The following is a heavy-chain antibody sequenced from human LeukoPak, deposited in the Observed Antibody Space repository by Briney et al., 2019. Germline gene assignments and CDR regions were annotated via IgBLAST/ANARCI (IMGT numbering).Heavy chain of an antibody. Sequence: GASVKVSCKASGGTFSSYAISWVRQAPGQGLEWMGGIIPIFGTANYAQKFQGRVTITTDESTSTAYMELSSLRSEDTAVYYCARSPPGYYDSSGYYELDYWGQGTLVTVPS. CDR1: GGTFSSYA. J-gene: IGHJ4*02. D-gene: IGHD3-22*01. V-gene: IGHV1-69*05. CDR2: IIPIFGTA. CDR3: ARSPPGYYDSSGYYELDY.